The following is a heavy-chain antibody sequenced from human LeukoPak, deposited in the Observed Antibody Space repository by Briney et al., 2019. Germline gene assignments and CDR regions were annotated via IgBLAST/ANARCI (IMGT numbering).Heavy chain of an antibody. D-gene: IGHD2-21*02. V-gene: IGHV4-39*01. CDR2: IYYSGGT. CDR3: ASPVVVTAIGDY. J-gene: IGHJ4*02. CDR1: GGSISSSYY. Sequence: SETLSLTCTVSGGSISSSYYWGWIRQPPGKGLEWIGSIYYSGGTYYNPSLKSRVTISVDTSKNQFSLKLSSVTAADTAVYYCASPVVVTAIGDYWGQGTLVTVSS.